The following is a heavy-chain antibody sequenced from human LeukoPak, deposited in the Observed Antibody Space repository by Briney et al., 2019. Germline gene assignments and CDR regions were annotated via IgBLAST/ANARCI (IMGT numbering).Heavy chain of an antibody. V-gene: IGHV4-59*01. D-gene: IGHD3-22*01. CDR1: GGSISSYY. J-gene: IGHJ4*02. Sequence: PSEALSLTCTVSGGSISSYYWSWIRQPPGKGLEWIGYIYYSGSTTYNPSLKSRVTISVDTSKNQFSLRLSSMTAADTAVYYCARLHYDTSGYYYFDSWGQGPLVTVSS. CDR2: IYYSGST. CDR3: ARLHYDTSGYYYFDS.